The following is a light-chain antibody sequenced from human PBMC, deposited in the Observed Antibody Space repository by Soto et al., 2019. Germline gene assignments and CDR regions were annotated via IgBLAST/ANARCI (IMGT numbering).Light chain of an antibody. CDR3: QQYKNWYT. CDR2: RTS. Sequence: EIVMTQFPATLSVSPGEKATVFCGASQKIGSSLAWYQQKPGQAPRLLFYRTSTRSTGVAARFSGSGSGTEFTLTSSSLQSEDFAVYYCQQYKNWYTFGQGTKLEIK. J-gene: IGKJ2*01. V-gene: IGKV3-15*01. CDR1: QKIGSS.